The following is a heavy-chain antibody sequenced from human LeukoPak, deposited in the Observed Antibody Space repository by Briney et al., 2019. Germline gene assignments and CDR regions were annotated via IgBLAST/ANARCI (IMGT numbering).Heavy chain of an antibody. Sequence: PGRSLRLSCAASGFTFSSYAMHWVRQAPGKGLEWVAVISYDGSNKYYADSVKGRFTISRDNSKNTLYLQMNSLRAEDTAVYYCARALRYFDWLPRTTFDYWGQGTLVTVSS. CDR3: ARALRYFDWLPRTTFDY. V-gene: IGHV3-30-3*01. D-gene: IGHD3-9*01. CDR1: GFTFSSYA. CDR2: ISYDGSNK. J-gene: IGHJ4*02.